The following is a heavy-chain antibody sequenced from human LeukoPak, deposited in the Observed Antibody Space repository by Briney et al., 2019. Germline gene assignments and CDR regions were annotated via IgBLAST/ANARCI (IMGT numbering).Heavy chain of an antibody. CDR2: IYHSGST. Sequence: PSETLSLTCTVSGGSISSGGYYWSWIRQPPGKGLEWIGYIYHSGSTYYNPSLKSRVTISVDRSKNQFSLKLSSVTAADTAVYYCARERPIQYYFDYWGQGTLVTVSS. V-gene: IGHV4-30-2*01. CDR1: GGSISSGGYY. J-gene: IGHJ4*02. CDR3: ARERPIQYYFDY. D-gene: IGHD4-11*01.